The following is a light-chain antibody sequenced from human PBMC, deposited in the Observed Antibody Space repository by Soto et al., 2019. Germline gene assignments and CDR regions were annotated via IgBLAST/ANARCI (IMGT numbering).Light chain of an antibody. CDR2: KAS. V-gene: IGKV1-5*03. CDR3: QQYNSYSWT. Sequence: DIQMTQSPSTLSASVGDRVTITCRASQSISSWLTWYQQKPGKAPKLLIYKASTLESGVPSRFSGGGSGTEFTLTISSLQPDDFATYYCQQYNSYSWTFGQGTKVEI. J-gene: IGKJ1*01. CDR1: QSISSW.